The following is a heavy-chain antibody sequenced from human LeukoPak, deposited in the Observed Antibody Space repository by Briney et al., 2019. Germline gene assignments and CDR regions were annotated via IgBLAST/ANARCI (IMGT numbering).Heavy chain of an antibody. J-gene: IGHJ4*02. D-gene: IGHD6-13*01. CDR3: AGGASSTVHY. V-gene: IGHV3-74*01. CDR2: INGDGSL. Sequence: GESLRLSCAASGLTFSTYWMHWVRQAPGKGLVWVSRINGDGSLSYADSVKGRFTISRDNTKNMLYLQMNSLRAEDTAVYYCAGGASSTVHYWGQGTLVTASS. CDR1: GLTFSTYW.